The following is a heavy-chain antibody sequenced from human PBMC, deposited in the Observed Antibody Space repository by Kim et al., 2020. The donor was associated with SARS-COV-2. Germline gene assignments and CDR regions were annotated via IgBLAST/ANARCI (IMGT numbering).Heavy chain of an antibody. CDR2: ITKSSTTI. CDR1: GFTFSAYD. J-gene: IGHJ3*02. D-gene: IGHD3-16*01. CDR3: VRDRMGGAFDM. Sequence: GGSLRLSCATSGFTFSAYDMNWVRQAPGKGLEWLSFITKSSTTIYYADSVEGRFTISRDNAKNSLFLQMNSRRDEDTALYYCVRDRMGGAFDMWGQGTMVTVSS. V-gene: IGHV3-48*02.